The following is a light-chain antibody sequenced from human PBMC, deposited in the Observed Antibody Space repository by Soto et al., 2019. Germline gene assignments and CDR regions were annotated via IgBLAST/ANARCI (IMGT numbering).Light chain of an antibody. V-gene: IGKV3-20*01. J-gene: IGKJ5*01. CDR1: QTVSSNY. CDR3: QQSSSSPIT. Sequence: EIVLTQSPGTLSLSPGERATLSCRASQTVSSNYLAWCQQKPGQAPRLLMYAASSRATGIPDRFSGSGSGTDFTLTISRLEAEDFAVYYCQQSSSSPITFGQGTRLEIK. CDR2: AAS.